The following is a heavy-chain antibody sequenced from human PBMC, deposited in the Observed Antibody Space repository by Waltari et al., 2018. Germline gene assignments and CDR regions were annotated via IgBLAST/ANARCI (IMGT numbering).Heavy chain of an antibody. CDR1: GFTFSSYE. D-gene: IGHD6-13*01. V-gene: IGHV3-48*03. CDR3: ARANHSSSWYGYYYYYGMDV. J-gene: IGHJ6*02. Sequence: EVQLVESGGGLVQPGGSLRLSCAASGFTFSSYEMNWVRQAPGKGLGWVSYGSSSGSTIYCADSVKGRFTISRDNAKTSLYLQMNSLRAEDTAVYYCARANHSSSWYGYYYYYGMDVWGQGTTVTVSS. CDR2: GSSSGSTI.